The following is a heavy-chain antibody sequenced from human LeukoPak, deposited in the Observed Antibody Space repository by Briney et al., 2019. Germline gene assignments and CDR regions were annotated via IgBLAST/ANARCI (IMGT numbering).Heavy chain of an antibody. J-gene: IGHJ6*02. V-gene: IGHV3-30*18. D-gene: IGHD3-10*01. CDR2: ISYDGSNK. Sequence: GRSLRLSCAASGFTFSSYGMHWVRQAPGKGLEWVAVISYDGSNKYYADSVKGRFTISRDNSKNTLYLQMNSLRAEGTAVYYCAKDLYYGSAYYYGMDVWGQGTTVTVS. CDR3: AKDLYYGSAYYYGMDV. CDR1: GFTFSSYG.